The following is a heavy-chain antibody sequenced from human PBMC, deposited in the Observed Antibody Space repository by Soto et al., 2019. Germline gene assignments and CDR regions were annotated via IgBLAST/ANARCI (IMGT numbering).Heavy chain of an antibody. CDR3: ANRGLWFGELSPPGSLSSYFDY. D-gene: IGHD3-10*01. CDR1: GFTFSSYA. V-gene: IGHV3-23*01. Sequence: GGSLRLSCAASGFTFSSYAMSWVRQAPGKGLEWVSAISGSGGSTYYADSVKGRFTISRDNSKNTLYLQMNSLRAEDTAVYYCANRGLWFGELSPPGSLSSYFDYWGQGTLVTVSS. J-gene: IGHJ4*02. CDR2: ISGSGGST.